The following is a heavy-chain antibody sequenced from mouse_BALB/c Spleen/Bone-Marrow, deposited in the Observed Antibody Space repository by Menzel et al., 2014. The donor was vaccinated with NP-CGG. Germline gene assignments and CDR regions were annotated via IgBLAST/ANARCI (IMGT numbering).Heavy chain of an antibody. D-gene: IGHD2-10*01. CDR1: GFAFSSYD. V-gene: IGHV5-12-1*01. CDR2: ISSGGGST. Sequence: EVKLVESGGGLVKPGGSLKLSCAASGFAFSSYDMSWVRQTPEKRLEWVAYISSGGGSTYYPDTVKGRFTISRDNAKNTLYLQMSSLKSEDTAMYYCARQGAYYGNYKYFDVWGAGTTVTVSS. CDR3: ARQGAYYGNYKYFDV. J-gene: IGHJ1*01.